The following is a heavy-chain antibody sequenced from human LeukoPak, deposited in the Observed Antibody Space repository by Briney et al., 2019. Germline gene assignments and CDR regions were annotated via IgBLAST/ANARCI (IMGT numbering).Heavy chain of an antibody. CDR3: ARSSLAAAGIEVRSWFDP. CDR2: INSDGSST. V-gene: IGHV3-74*01. CDR1: GFTFSSYG. D-gene: IGHD6-13*01. J-gene: IGHJ5*02. Sequence: QPGRSLRLSCAASGFTFSSYGMHWVRQAPGKGLVWVSRINSDGSSTSYADSVKGRFTISRDNAKNTLYLQMNSLRAEDTAVYYCARSSLAAAGIEVRSWFDPWGQGTLVTVSS.